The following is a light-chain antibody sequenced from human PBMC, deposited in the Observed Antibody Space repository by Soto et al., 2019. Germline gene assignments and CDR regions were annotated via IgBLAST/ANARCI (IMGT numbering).Light chain of an antibody. Sequence: DIQMTQSPSSASASVGDRVTITCRASQDIISWLAWYQQKPGKAPRLLISEASSLQGGVPSRFSGSGSGTQFTLTISSLQPEDFATYHCQQAHSFPLTFGGGTKVEIK. CDR3: QQAHSFPLT. J-gene: IGKJ4*01. CDR1: QDIISW. CDR2: EAS. V-gene: IGKV1-12*01.